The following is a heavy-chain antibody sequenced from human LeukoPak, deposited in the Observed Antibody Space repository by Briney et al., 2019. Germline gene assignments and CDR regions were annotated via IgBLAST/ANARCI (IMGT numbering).Heavy chain of an antibody. V-gene: IGHV3-23*01. CDR3: AKGSSGYFVDL. CDR2: ISNDGGGT. Sequence: GGSLRLSCAASGFIFNNFGLIWVRQAPGKGLEWVSAISNDGGGTNYADFVKGRFTISRDNSKNTLFLQMNSLRAEDTALYYCAKGSSGYFVDLWGQGTLVTVSS. J-gene: IGHJ5*02. D-gene: IGHD3-22*01. CDR1: GFIFNNFG.